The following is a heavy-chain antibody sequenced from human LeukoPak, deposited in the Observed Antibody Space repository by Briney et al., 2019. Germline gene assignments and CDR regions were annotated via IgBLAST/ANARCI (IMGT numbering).Heavy chain of an antibody. D-gene: IGHD3-16*02. J-gene: IGHJ5*02. CDR3: ARDRASYDYVWGSYRNNWFDP. CDR2: IYYSGST. V-gene: IGHV4-59*12. Sequence: SETLSPTCTVSGGSISSYYWSWIRQPPGKGLEWIGYIYYSGSTNYNPSLKSRVTISVDTSKNQFSLKLSSVTAADTAVYYCARDRASYDYVWGSYRNNWFDPWGQGTLVTVSS. CDR1: GGSISSYY.